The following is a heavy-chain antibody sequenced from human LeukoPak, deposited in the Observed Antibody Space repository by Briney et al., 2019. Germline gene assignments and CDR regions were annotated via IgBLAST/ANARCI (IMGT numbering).Heavy chain of an antibody. CDR3: ARPNAHLAFDI. CDR2: INQSGST. V-gene: IGHV4-34*01. J-gene: IGHJ3*02. CDR1: GGSFSGYY. Sequence: LETLSLTCTIYGGSFSGYYWSWIRQPPGKGLEWIGEINQSGSTNYNPSLRGRVTMSVDTPRNQFSLKLSSVTAADTAVYYCARPNAHLAFDIWGQGTILIVSS.